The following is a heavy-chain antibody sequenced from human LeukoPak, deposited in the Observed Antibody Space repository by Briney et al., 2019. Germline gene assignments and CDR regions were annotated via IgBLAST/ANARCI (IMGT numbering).Heavy chain of an antibody. D-gene: IGHD1-14*01. J-gene: IGHJ6*02. CDR2: INPSGGST. Sequence: ASVKVSCKASGYTFTSYYMHWVRQAPGQGLEWMGIINPSGGSTSYAQKFQGRVTMTRDTSTSTVYTELSSLRSEDTAVYYCASPLSEGARDYYGMDVWGQGTTVTVSS. CDR1: GYTFTSYY. V-gene: IGHV1-46*01. CDR3: ASPLSEGARDYYGMDV.